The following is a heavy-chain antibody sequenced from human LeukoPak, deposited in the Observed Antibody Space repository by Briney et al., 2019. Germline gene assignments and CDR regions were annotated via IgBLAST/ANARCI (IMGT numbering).Heavy chain of an antibody. CDR2: ISSSGGDT. D-gene: IGHD4-23*01. V-gene: IGHV3-23*01. CDR3: AKKNSGLQPFDY. Sequence: PGGSLRLSCAASGFTFSTSAMSWVRQAPGKGLEWVSGISSSGGDTPYADSVKGRFTISRDNSKNTLYLQMNSLRAEDTAVYYCAKKNSGLQPFDYWGQGTLVTVSS. J-gene: IGHJ4*02. CDR1: GFTFSTSA.